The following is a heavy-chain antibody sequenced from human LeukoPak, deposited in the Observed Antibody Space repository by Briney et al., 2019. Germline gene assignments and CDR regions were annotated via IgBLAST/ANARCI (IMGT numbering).Heavy chain of an antibody. CDR3: TTSPGITVFGVVTDY. D-gene: IGHD3-3*01. J-gene: IGHJ4*02. Sequence: GGSLRLSCATSGPTFRNAFMNWVRQAPGKGLEWVGRIESSTDGGTTDYAAPVKGRFTMSRDDSKNTLYLQMNNVKTEDTGVYYCTTSPGITVFGVVTDYWGQGTLVIVSS. CDR1: GPTFRNAF. CDR2: IESSTDGGTT. V-gene: IGHV3-15*04.